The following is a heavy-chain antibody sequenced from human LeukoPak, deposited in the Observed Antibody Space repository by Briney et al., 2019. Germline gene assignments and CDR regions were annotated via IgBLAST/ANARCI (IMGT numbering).Heavy chain of an antibody. CDR1: GGSISSGSYY. CDR3: ARDHYDHYGDYVFDY. Sequence: SGTLSLTCTVSGGSISSGSYYWSWIRQPAGKGLEWIGRIYTSGSTNYNPSLKSRVTISVDTSKNQFSLKLSSVTAADTAVYYCARDHYDHYGDYVFDYWGQGTLVTVSS. CDR2: IYTSGST. V-gene: IGHV4-61*02. J-gene: IGHJ4*02. D-gene: IGHD4-17*01.